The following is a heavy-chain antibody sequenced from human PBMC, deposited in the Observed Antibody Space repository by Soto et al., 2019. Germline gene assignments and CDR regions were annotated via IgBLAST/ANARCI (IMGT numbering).Heavy chain of an antibody. CDR3: AKTTTLDDYSNPLSDY. Sequence: EVQLVEFGGGLVQPGRSLTLSCAASGFTFDDYAMHWVRQAPGKGLEWVSGISWNSGSIGYADSVKGRFTISRDNARNSLYLQMNSLRTEDTALYYCAKTTTLDDYSNPLSDYWGRGTLVTVSS. V-gene: IGHV3-9*01. J-gene: IGHJ4*02. CDR1: GFTFDDYA. CDR2: ISWNSGSI. D-gene: IGHD4-4*01.